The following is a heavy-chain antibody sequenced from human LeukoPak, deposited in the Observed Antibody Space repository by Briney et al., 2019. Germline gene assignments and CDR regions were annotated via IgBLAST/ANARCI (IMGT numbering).Heavy chain of an antibody. J-gene: IGHJ4*02. V-gene: IGHV4-39*07. CDR3: ARRGYYDILTGYRSHLDY. Sequence: NPSQTLSLTCTVSSGSISSGTYYWSWIRQPPGKGQEWIGEINHSGSTNYNQSLKCRVTISVDTSKNQFSLKLSSVTAADTAVYYCARRGYYDILTGYRSHLDYWGQGTLVTVSS. D-gene: IGHD3-9*01. CDR2: INHSGST. CDR1: SGSISSGTYY.